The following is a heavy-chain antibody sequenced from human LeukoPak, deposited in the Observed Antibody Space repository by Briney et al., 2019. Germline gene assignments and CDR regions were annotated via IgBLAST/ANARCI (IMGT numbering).Heavy chain of an antibody. V-gene: IGHV4-31*03. J-gene: IGHJ4*02. CDR1: GGSISSGGYY. CDR2: IYYSGST. CDR3: ARVGGGPDSSGYYPFDY. D-gene: IGHD3-22*01. Sequence: KSSETLSLTCTVSGGSISSGGYYWSWIRQHPGKGLEWIGYIYYSGSTYYNPSLKSRLTISVDTSKNQFSLNLSSVTAADTAVYYCARVGGGPDSSGYYPFDYWGQGTLVTVSS.